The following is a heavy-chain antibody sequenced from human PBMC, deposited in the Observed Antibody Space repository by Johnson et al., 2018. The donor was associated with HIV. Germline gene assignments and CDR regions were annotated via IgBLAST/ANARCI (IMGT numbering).Heavy chain of an antibody. Sequence: QVQLVESGGGVVQPGRSLRLSCAASGFTFSSYGMHWVRQAPGKGLEWVAVISYDGSNKYYADSVKGRLTISRDNSKNTLYLQMNSRRAADTAVYYCARRMVQGVIITSGACDIWGQGTMVTVSS. CDR2: ISYDGSNK. J-gene: IGHJ3*02. D-gene: IGHD3-10*01. CDR1: GFTFSSYG. V-gene: IGHV3-30*03. CDR3: ARRMVQGVIITSGACDI.